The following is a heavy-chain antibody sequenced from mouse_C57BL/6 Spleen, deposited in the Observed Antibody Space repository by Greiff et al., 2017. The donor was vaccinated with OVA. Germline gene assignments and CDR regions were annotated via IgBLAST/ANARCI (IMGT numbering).Heavy chain of an antibody. D-gene: IGHD1-3*01. CDR3: AREVGYAMDY. Sequence: EVNVVESGGGLVKPGGSLKLSCAASGFTFSDYGMHWVRQAPEKGLEWVAYISSGSSTIYYADTVKGRFTISRDNAKNTLFLQMTSLRSEDTAMYYCAREVGYAMDYWGQGTSVTVSS. CDR1: GFTFSDYG. V-gene: IGHV5-17*01. J-gene: IGHJ4*01. CDR2: ISSGSSTI.